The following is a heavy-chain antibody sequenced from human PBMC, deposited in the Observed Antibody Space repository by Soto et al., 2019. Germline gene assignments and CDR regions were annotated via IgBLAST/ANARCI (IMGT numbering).Heavy chain of an antibody. CDR1: GFTFNNAW. V-gene: IGHV3-15*07. Sequence: GGSLRLSCAASGFTFNNAWINWVRQAPGKGLEWVGRIKSKTDGGTLDYAAPVKGRFAISRDDSKNMVYLQVNSLKTEDTGIYYCTIYSYSCIIVVRFDYWGQGTLVPVSS. CDR3: TIYSYSCIIVVRFDY. CDR2: IKSKTDGGTL. D-gene: IGHD3-22*01. J-gene: IGHJ4*02.